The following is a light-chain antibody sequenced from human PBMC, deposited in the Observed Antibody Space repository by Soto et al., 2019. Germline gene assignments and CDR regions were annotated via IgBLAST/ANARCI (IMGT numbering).Light chain of an antibody. CDR3: ASWDDRLGAVI. CDR2: SNN. CDR1: SSNIGGTNY. V-gene: IGLV1-47*02. J-gene: IGLJ2*01. Sequence: QSVLTQPPSASGIPGQRVFISCSGSSSNIGGTNYAYWYQQLPGAAPKLLMHSNNLRPSGVPERISGSKSGTSASLAISGLRSEDEAVYYCASWDDRLGAVIFGGGTKVTVL.